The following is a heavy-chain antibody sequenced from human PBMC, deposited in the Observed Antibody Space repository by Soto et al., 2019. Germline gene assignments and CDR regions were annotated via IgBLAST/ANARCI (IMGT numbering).Heavy chain of an antibody. CDR2: ISGSGGST. J-gene: IGHJ4*02. D-gene: IGHD3-3*01. V-gene: IGHV3-23*01. CDR3: ANPFHLRWPQEWYFDY. CDR1: GFTFRSYA. Sequence: QPGGSLRLSCAASGFTFRSYAMSWVRQAPGKGLEWVSAISGSGGSTYYADSVKGRFTISRDNSKNTLYLQMNSLRAEDTAVYYCANPFHLRWPQEWYFDYWGQGTLVTVSS.